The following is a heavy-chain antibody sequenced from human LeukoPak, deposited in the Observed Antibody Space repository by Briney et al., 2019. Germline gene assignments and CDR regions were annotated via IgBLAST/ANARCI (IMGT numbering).Heavy chain of an antibody. V-gene: IGHV4-30-4*01. J-gene: IGHJ4*02. CDR3: ARRSYYNFGLWDS. D-gene: IGHD3-10*01. Sequence: SETLSLTCTVSGGSISSGDNFWSWIRQPPGKGLEWIGNIYYSGSSNYSPSLKSRVTISVDTSKNQFSLKLSTVSAADTAVYYCARRSYYNFGLWDSWGQGTLVTVSS. CDR1: GGSISSGDNF. CDR2: IYYSGSS.